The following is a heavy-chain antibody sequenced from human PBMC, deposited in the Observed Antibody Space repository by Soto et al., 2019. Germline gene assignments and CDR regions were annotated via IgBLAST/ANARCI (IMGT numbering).Heavy chain of an antibody. CDR1: GGSISSYY. CDR2: IYYSGIT. J-gene: IGHJ4*02. Sequence: SETLSLTCTVSGGSISSYYWSWIRQPPGKELEWIGYIYYSGITDYNPSLKSRVTISVDTSKSQFSLKLSSVTAADTAVYYCARGGGVYYFDYWGQGTLVTVSS. V-gene: IGHV4-59*01. D-gene: IGHD2-8*02. CDR3: ARGGGVYYFDY.